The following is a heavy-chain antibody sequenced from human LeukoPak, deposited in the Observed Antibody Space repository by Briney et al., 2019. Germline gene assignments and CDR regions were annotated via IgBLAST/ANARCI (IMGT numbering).Heavy chain of an antibody. CDR2: ISYDGSNK. Sequence: GGSLRLSCAASGFTFSSYAMHWVRQAPGKGLEWVAVISYDGSNKYYADSVKGRFTISRDNSKNTLYLQMNSLRAEDTAVNYCARDRPLGQWLANLDYWGQGTLVTVSS. CDR3: ARDRPLGQWLANLDY. D-gene: IGHD6-19*01. CDR1: GFTFSSYA. V-gene: IGHV3-30-3*01. J-gene: IGHJ4*02.